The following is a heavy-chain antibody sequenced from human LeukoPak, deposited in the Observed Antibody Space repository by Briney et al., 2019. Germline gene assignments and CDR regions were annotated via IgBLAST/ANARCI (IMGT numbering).Heavy chain of an antibody. V-gene: IGHV1-69*01. Sequence: GSSVKVSCKASGGTFSSYAISWVRQAPGQGREWMGGIIPIFGTANYAQKFQGRVTITADESTSTAYMELSSLRSEDTAVYYCARGAPNPGGVVVPAAIFGLDYYYYMDVWGKGTTVTVSS. D-gene: IGHD2-2*01. CDR1: GGTFSSYA. CDR3: ARGAPNPGGVVVPAAIFGLDYYYYMDV. J-gene: IGHJ6*03. CDR2: IIPIFGTA.